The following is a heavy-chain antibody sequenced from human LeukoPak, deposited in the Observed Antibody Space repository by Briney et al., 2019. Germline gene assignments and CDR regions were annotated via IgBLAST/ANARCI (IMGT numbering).Heavy chain of an antibody. CDR2: IDPSDSYT. CDR3: ARHAGIVVVPAAHFDY. Sequence: GESLRISCKGSGYSFTSYWISWVRQVPGKGLEWMGRIDPSDSYTNYGPSFQGHVTISADKSISTAYLQWSSLKASDTAMYYCARHAGIVVVPAAHFDYWGQGTLVTVSS. D-gene: IGHD2-2*01. V-gene: IGHV5-10-1*01. J-gene: IGHJ4*02. CDR1: GYSFTSYW.